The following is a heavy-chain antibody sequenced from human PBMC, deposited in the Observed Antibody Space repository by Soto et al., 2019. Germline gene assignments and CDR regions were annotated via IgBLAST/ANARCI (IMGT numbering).Heavy chain of an antibody. Sequence: TLSLTCTVSGGSISSGGYYWSWIRQHPGKGLEWIGYIYYSGSTYYNPSLKSRVTISVDTSKNQFSLKLSSVTAADTAVYYCAKFSQYYYDSRGSWFDPWGQGTLVTVSS. J-gene: IGHJ5*02. V-gene: IGHV4-31*03. CDR2: IYYSGST. CDR1: GGSISSGGYY. CDR3: AKFSQYYYDSRGSWFDP. D-gene: IGHD3-22*01.